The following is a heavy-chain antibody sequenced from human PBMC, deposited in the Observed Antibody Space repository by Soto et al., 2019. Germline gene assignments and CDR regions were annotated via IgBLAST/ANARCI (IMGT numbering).Heavy chain of an antibody. CDR2: ISSNGGTT. D-gene: IGHD3-3*01. V-gene: IGHV3-64D*06. Sequence: GGSLRLSCSASGFTFSTYAMHWVRQAPGKGLESVSAISSNGGTTYYADSVRGRFTISRDNSKNTLYLQMSSLRVEDTAVYYCVKRGGTSMVGMVTNVNYFDYWGQGTLVTVS. CDR3: VKRGGTSMVGMVTNVNYFDY. J-gene: IGHJ4*02. CDR1: GFTFSTYA.